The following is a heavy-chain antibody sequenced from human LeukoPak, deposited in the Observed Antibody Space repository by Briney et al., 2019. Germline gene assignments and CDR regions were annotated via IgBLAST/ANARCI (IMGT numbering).Heavy chain of an antibody. D-gene: IGHD1-1*01. Sequence: ASVKVSCKASGYTFTSYDINWVRQAPGQGLEWMGWINPNTGVINYAPKFQGRVTMTRDTSITTAYMELSRLRSDDTAMYYCARDDNFQFDSWGQGTLVSVPS. V-gene: IGHV1-2*02. CDR3: ARDDNFQFDS. CDR1: GYTFTSYD. CDR2: INPNTGVI. J-gene: IGHJ4*02.